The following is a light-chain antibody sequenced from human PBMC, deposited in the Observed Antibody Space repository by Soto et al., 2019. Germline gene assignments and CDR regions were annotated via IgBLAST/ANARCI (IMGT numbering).Light chain of an antibody. Sequence: QSALTQPASVSGSPGQSITISCSGTSSDVGGYKYVSWYQHHPGKAPKLMIYEVNNRPSGVSNRFSGSKSGNTASLTISGLQAEDEADYCCGSYTSNDTWVFGGGTKVTVL. CDR3: GSYTSNDTWV. CDR2: EVN. V-gene: IGLV2-14*01. J-gene: IGLJ3*02. CDR1: SSDVGGYKY.